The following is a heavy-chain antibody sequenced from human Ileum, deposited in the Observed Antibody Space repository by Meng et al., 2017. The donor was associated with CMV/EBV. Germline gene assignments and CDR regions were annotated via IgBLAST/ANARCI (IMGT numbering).Heavy chain of an antibody. V-gene: IGHV4-34*01. D-gene: IGHD1-26*01. Sequence: SETLSLTCAVYGGSFSGYYWSWIRQPPGKGLEWIGEINHSGSTNYNPSLKSRVTISVDTSKNQFSLRLSSVTAADTAVYYCARAIVTDLYNMDVWGQGTTVTVSS. CDR2: INHSGST. CDR1: GGSFSGYY. CDR3: ARAIVTDLYNMDV. J-gene: IGHJ6*02.